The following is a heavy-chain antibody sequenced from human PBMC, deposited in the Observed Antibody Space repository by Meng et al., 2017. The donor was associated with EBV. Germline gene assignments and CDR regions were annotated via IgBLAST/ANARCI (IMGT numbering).Heavy chain of an antibody. Sequence: VQVLQSGVEVKNPGASVKVSCKASGYAFTSYILHWVRQAPGQRLEWMGWINVGVGYTKYSQKFQGRVTISSDTSATTGYMELSSLRSEDTAVYYCVRGPPVGVPGPGDYWGQGTLVTVSS. J-gene: IGHJ4*02. CDR2: INVGVGYT. CDR1: GYAFTSYI. D-gene: IGHD2-21*01. V-gene: IGHV1-3*01. CDR3: VRGPPVGVPGPGDY.